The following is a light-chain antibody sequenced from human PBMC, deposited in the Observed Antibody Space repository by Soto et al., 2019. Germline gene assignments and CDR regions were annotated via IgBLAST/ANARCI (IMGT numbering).Light chain of an antibody. Sequence: QSVLTQPASVSGSPGQSITISCTGTSSDVGGYNYVSWYQQHPGKAPKLMIYDVSNRPSGVSNRFSGSKSGNTASLTISGLQAEDEADYYCSSYTSISTVFGTGTKLTVL. V-gene: IGLV2-14*03. J-gene: IGLJ1*01. CDR2: DVS. CDR3: SSYTSISTV. CDR1: SSDVGGYNY.